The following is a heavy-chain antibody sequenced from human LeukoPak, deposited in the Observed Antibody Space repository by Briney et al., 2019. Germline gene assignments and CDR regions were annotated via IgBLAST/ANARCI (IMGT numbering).Heavy chain of an antibody. D-gene: IGHD4-17*01. V-gene: IGHV1-69*06. CDR1: GGTFSSYA. Sequence: EASVKVSCKASGGTFSSYAISWVRQAPGQGLEWMGGIIPIFGTANYAQKFQGRVTITADKSTSTAYMELSSLRSEDTAVYYCARGGTVTNWYFDLWGRGTLVTVSS. J-gene: IGHJ2*01. CDR2: IIPIFGTA. CDR3: ARGGTVTNWYFDL.